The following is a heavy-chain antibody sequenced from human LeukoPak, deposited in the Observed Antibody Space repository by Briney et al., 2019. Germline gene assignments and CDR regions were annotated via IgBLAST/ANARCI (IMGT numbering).Heavy chain of an antibody. V-gene: IGHV1-2*02. J-gene: IGHJ4*02. Sequence: ASVKVSCKASGYTFTDYYMHWVRQAPGQGLEWMGWINPDSGGTNSAQKFQGRVTMTRDMSTSTVYMELSSLRSEDTAVYYCARDRRVLAAAGTAPFGYWGQGTLVTVSS. CDR3: ARDRRVLAAAGTAPFGY. CDR1: GYTFTDYY. D-gene: IGHD6-13*01. CDR2: INPDSGGT.